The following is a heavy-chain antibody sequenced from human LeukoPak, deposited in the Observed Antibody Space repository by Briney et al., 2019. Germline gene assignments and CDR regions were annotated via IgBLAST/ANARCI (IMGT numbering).Heavy chain of an antibody. J-gene: IGHJ4*02. V-gene: IGHV3-48*01. Sequence: GGSLRLSCAASGFTFSSYSMSWVRQAPGKGLEWVSYISSSSSTIYYADSVKGRFTISRDNAKNSLYLQMNSLRAEDTAVYYCARPRFTIFGVVSPFDYWGQGTLVTVFS. CDR1: GFTFSSYS. CDR2: ISSSSSTI. CDR3: ARPRFTIFGVVSPFDY. D-gene: IGHD3-3*01.